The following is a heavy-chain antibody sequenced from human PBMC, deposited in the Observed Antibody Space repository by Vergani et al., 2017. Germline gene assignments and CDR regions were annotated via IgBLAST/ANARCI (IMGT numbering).Heavy chain of an antibody. CDR1: GFTFDDYT. V-gene: IGHV3-43*01. J-gene: IGHJ6*02. CDR2: ISWDGGST. CDR3: AKDISGLPEYYYYYYGMDV. Sequence: EVQLVESGGVVVQPGGSLRLSCAASGFTFDDYTMHWVCQAPGKGLEWVSLISWDGGSTYYADSVKGRFTISRDNSKNSLYLQMNSLRTEDTALYYCAKDISGLPEYYYYYYGMDVWDQGTTVTVSS. D-gene: IGHD6-19*01.